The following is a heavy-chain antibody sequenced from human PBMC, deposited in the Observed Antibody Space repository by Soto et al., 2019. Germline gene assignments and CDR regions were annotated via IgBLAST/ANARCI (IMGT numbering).Heavy chain of an antibody. D-gene: IGHD2-2*01. CDR3: ARMMGCSSTSCLLTPYYYYYYGMDV. CDR2: IIPIFGTA. Sequence: ASVKVCGKASGGTFSSYAISWVRQAPGQGLEWMGGIIPIFGTANYAQKFQGRVTITADESTSTAYMELSSLRSEDTAVYYCARMMGCSSTSCLLTPYYYYYYGMDVWGQGTTVTVSS. V-gene: IGHV1-69*13. J-gene: IGHJ6*02. CDR1: GGTFSSYA.